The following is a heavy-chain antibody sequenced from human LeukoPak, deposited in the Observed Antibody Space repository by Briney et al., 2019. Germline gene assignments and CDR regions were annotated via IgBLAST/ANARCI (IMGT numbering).Heavy chain of an antibody. Sequence: SETLSLTCAVYGGSFSGYYWSWVRQPPGKGLEWIGCIYHGGSTYYNPSPKSRVTISVNTTKNQFSLKLSSVTAADTAVYYCARHGNADWFDPWGQGTLVTVSS. CDR2: IYHGGST. D-gene: IGHD4-23*01. V-gene: IGHV4-34*01. J-gene: IGHJ5*02. CDR1: GGSFSGYY. CDR3: ARHGNADWFDP.